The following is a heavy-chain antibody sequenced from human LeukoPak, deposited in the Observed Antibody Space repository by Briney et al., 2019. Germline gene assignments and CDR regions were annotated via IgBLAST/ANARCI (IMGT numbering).Heavy chain of an antibody. Sequence: GGSLRLSCAASGFTFSSYWMSWVRQAPGKGLEWVANIKQDGREKLYADSVKGRFTISRDNANNSLYLQTNSLRAEDTAVYYCAREGIGDYFDYWGQGTLVTVSS. V-gene: IGHV3-7*04. J-gene: IGHJ4*02. D-gene: IGHD6-13*01. CDR3: AREGIGDYFDY. CDR1: GFTFSSYW. CDR2: IKQDGREK.